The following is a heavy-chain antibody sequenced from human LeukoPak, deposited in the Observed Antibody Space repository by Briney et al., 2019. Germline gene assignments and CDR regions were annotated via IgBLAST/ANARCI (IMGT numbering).Heavy chain of an antibody. J-gene: IGHJ4*02. D-gene: IGHD3-22*01. CDR1: GGSFTSASYY. V-gene: IGHV4-61*01. Sequence: SETLSLTCTVSGGSFTSASYYWGWIRQPPGKGLEWLGYIYYSGSTNYKPSLKSGATISVDTSTNQFSLKLSSVTGADTAVYYCARVGLYDSSGYYSVRTFDYWGEGTLVTVSS. CDR2: IYYSGST. CDR3: ARVGLYDSSGYYSVRTFDY.